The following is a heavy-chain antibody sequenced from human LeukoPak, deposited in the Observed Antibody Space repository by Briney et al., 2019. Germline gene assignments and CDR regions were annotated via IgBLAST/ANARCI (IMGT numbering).Heavy chain of an antibody. CDR3: ARGPETYYYDSSAYY. D-gene: IGHD3-22*01. V-gene: IGHV3-74*01. CDR2: INNDGSTT. CDR1: GFTFSGYW. Sequence: GSLRLSCAASGFTFSGYWMHWVRQAPGKGLVWVSRINNDGSTTNYADSVKGRFNISRDNAENTLYLQMNSLRAEDTAVYYCARGPETYYYDSSAYYWGQGTLVTVSS. J-gene: IGHJ4*02.